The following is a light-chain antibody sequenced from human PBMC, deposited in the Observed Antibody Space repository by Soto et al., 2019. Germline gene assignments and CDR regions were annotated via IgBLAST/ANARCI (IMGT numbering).Light chain of an antibody. Sequence: DIKMTQSPSTLSASVGDRVTITCRASHSISNWLAWYQQKPGKAPKLLISGASSLESGVPSRFSGSGSGTEFTLTISSLQPDDFATYYCQQYDSYSRTFGQGTKV. CDR3: QQYDSYSRT. CDR2: GAS. J-gene: IGKJ1*01. V-gene: IGKV1-5*01. CDR1: HSISNW.